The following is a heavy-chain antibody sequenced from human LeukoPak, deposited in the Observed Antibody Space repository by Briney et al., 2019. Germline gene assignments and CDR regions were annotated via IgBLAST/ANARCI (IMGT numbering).Heavy chain of an antibody. D-gene: IGHD5-18*01. CDR2: IYYRGST. V-gene: IGHV4-39*01. J-gene: IGHJ4*02. Sequence: PETLSVTCTVSGGSISSIRSYWGWTSLPPGKGMEWPVCIYYRGSTYYNPSLKTRATTSVDTSKNQFSLKLSSVTAADTAVYYCARVDTAMGTDYWGQGTLVTVSS. CDR1: GGSISSIRSY. CDR3: ARVDTAMGTDY.